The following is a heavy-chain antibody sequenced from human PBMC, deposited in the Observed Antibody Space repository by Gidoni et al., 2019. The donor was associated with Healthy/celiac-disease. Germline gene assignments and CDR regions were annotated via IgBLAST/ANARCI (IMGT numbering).Heavy chain of an antibody. CDR3: ARDGPAAAGLNSFDY. CDR1: RASIRSYY. V-gene: IGHV4-4*07. CDR2: IYTSGST. J-gene: IGHJ4*02. Sequence: QVQLQESGPALVQPPETLSPTCTVSRASIRSYYWRWIRQPAGKGLEWIGRIYTSGSTNHNPSLKSRVTMSVDTSKNQCSLKLSSVTAADTAVYYCARDGPAAAGLNSFDYWGQGTLVTVAS. D-gene: IGHD6-13*01.